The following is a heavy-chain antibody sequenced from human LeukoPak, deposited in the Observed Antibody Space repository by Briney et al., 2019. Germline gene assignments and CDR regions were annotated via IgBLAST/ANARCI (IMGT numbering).Heavy chain of an antibody. CDR2: IKQDGSEK. Sequence: GGSLRLSCAASGFTFSSYWMSWVRQAPGKGLEWVANIKQDGSEKYYVDSVKGRFIISRDNPKNSLFLQMNSLRAEDTALYYCVNSGYYFRRAFDIWGQGTMVTVSS. CDR3: VNSGYYFRRAFDI. J-gene: IGHJ3*02. CDR1: GFTFSSYW. V-gene: IGHV3-7*03. D-gene: IGHD3-22*01.